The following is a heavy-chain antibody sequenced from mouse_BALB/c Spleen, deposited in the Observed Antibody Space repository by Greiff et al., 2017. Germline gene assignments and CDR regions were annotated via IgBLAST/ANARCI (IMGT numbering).Heavy chain of an antibody. CDR1: GFTFSNYW. CDR2: IRLKSNNYAT. D-gene: IGHD2-4*01. Sequence: EVKLMESGGGLVQPGGSMKLSCVASGFTFSNYWMNWVRQSPEKGLEWVAEIRLKSNNYATHYAESVKGRFTISRDDSKSSVYLQMNNLRAEDTGIYYCTSPSTMITTFAYWGQGTLVTVSA. J-gene: IGHJ3*01. V-gene: IGHV6-6*02. CDR3: TSPSTMITTFAY.